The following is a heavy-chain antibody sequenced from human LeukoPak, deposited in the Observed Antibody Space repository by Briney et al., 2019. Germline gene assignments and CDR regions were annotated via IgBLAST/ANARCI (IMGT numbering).Heavy chain of an antibody. CDR3: ARGNTTRGGDYGMDV. J-gene: IGHJ6*04. CDR2: IIPIFGTA. CDR1: GGTSSSYA. D-gene: IGHD3-16*01. V-gene: IGHV1-69*06. Sequence: SVKVFCKASGGTSSSYAISWVRQAPGQGLEWMGGIIPIFGTANYAQKFQGRVTITADKSTSTAYMELSSLRSEDTAVYYCARGNTTRGGDYGMDVWGKGTTVTVSS.